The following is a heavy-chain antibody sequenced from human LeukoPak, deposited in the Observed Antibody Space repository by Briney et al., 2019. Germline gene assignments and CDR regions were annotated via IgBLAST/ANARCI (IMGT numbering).Heavy chain of an antibody. J-gene: IGHJ4*02. V-gene: IGHV3-7*01. Sequence: QPGGSLRLPCAASGFAFSGYWMSWVRQAPGKGLEWVANIKEDGSEKYYVDSVKGRFTISRDNAKNSLYLQMNSLRAEDTAVYYCARGGYTRFDFWGQGTLVTVSS. CDR2: IKEDGSEK. CDR1: GFAFSGYW. CDR3: ARGGYTRFDF. D-gene: IGHD5-18*01.